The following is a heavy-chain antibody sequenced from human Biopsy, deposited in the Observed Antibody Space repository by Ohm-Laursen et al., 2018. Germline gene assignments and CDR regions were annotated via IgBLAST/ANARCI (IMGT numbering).Heavy chain of an antibody. CDR1: GGSMTGYE. D-gene: IGHD1-26*01. J-gene: IGHJ3*02. CDR2: IYYSGGT. CDR3: ARVEAGTYDALDI. V-gene: IGHV4-59*01. Sequence: SETLSLTCSVSGGSMTGYEWSWIRLAPGKGLGWIGYIYYSGGTKYNPSLASRVTFSVDMSKSQFSLKLYSVTAADTAVYYCARVEAGTYDALDIWGQGTLVAVSA.